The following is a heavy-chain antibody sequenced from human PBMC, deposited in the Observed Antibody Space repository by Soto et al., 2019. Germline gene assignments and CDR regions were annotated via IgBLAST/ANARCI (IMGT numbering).Heavy chain of an antibody. CDR2: IRGYNGDTNT. CDR1: GYIFTNCA. J-gene: IGHJ4*02. V-gene: IGHV1-18*01. Sequence: QVQLVQSGGEVRKPGASVKVACKAYGYIFTNCAISWVRRAHGRGPEWMGWIRGYNGDTNTHYSQNFQGRLTLTTDMSTTTAYMELRSLTSDDTAVYYCARDNDVSTGYFFDNWGQGTLVTVSS. CDR3: ARDNDVSTGYFFDN. D-gene: IGHD3-9*01.